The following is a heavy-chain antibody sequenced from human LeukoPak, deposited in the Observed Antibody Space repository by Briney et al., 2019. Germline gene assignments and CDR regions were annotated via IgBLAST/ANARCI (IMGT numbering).Heavy chain of an antibody. CDR1: GGSISSYY. Sequence: SGTLSLTCTVSGGSISSYYWTWIRQPPGKGLEWIGYISYSGSTNYNPSLRSRVTISVDTSKNHVSLKVSSVTAADTAVYYCARRRTSPEAFDIWGQGTMVTVSP. J-gene: IGHJ3*02. CDR3: ARRRTSPEAFDI. V-gene: IGHV4-59*01. CDR2: ISYSGST.